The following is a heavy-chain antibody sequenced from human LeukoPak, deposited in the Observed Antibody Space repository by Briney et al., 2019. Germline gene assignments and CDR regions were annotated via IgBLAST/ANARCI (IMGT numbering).Heavy chain of an antibody. V-gene: IGHV3-7*03. D-gene: IGHD2-2*01. CDR1: GFTFTNYW. CDR2: IKQDQSEK. CDR3: ARSVEEGYCSETSCYAGY. J-gene: IGHJ4*02. Sequence: GGSLRLSCVASGFTFTNYWMTWIRQAPGKGLEWVANIKQDQSEKWYVASVKGRFTVSRDNAKNSMYLQMNSLRAEDTAIYYCARSVEEGYCSETSCYAGYWGRGTLVTVSS.